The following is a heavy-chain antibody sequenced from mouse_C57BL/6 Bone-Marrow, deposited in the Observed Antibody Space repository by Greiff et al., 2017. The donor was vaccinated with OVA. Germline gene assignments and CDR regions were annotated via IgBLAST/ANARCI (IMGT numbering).Heavy chain of an antibody. CDR3: ARIRYYYGSNYWYFDV. CDR1: GYTFTSYW. D-gene: IGHD1-1*01. Sequence: VQLQQPGAELVMPGASVKLSCKASGYTFTSYWMPWVKQRPGQGLEWIGELDPSGSFTNYNQKFKGKSTFTVDTSSTTAYIQLSSLTSEDSAVYYCARIRYYYGSNYWYFDVWGTGTTVTVSS. J-gene: IGHJ1*03. CDR2: LDPSGSFT. V-gene: IGHV1-69*01.